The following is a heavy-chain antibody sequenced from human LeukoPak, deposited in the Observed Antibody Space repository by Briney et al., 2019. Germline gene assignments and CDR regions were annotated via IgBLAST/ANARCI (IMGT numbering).Heavy chain of an antibody. D-gene: IGHD3-16*01. CDR2: IYTSGST. V-gene: IGHV4-4*09. CDR1: GGSISSYY. CDR3: ARPNLGEDYYYMDV. Sequence: SETLSLTCTVSGGSISSYYWSWIRQPPGKGLEWIGYIYTSGSTNYNPSLKSRVTISVDTSKNQFSLKLSSVTAADAAVYYCARPNLGEDYYYMDVWGKGTTVTVSS. J-gene: IGHJ6*03.